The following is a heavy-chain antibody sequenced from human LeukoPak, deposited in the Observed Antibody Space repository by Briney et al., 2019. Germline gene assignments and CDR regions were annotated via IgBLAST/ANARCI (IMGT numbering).Heavy chain of an antibody. V-gene: IGHV3-23*01. CDR3: AKFRLGSGSHHDAFDI. J-gene: IGHJ3*02. CDR2: ISGSGGST. CDR1: GFTFSSYA. Sequence: PGGSLRLSCAASGFTFSSYAMSWVRQAPGKGLEWVSAISGSGGSTYYADSVKGRFTISRDNSKNTLYLQMNSLRAEDTAVYYCAKFRLGSGSHHDAFDIWGQGTMVTVSS. D-gene: IGHD3-10*01.